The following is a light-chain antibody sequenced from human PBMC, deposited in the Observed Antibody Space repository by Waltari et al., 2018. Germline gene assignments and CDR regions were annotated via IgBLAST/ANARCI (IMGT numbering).Light chain of an antibody. CDR1: GSAVGASDS. CDR2: DVT. CDR3: SSQTLDGLVL. J-gene: IGLJ2*01. V-gene: IGLV2-14*03. Sequence: QSALTQPASVSGSPGQSITISCSGVGSAVGASDSVSWHQHHPGKAPPVIIYDVTNRPSGVSDRFSASKSANTASLTISRLQPEDEADYYCSSQTLDGLVLFGGGTRLTVL.